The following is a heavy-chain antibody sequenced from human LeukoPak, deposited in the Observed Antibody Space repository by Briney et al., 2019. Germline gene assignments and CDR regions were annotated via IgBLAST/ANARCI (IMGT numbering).Heavy chain of an antibody. CDR2: ISHRGST. Sequence: SETLSLTCTVSGYSISNGYYWGWIRQPPGQGLEWVGSISHRGSTYYNPSLRSRITISLDRSKQKFSLKLTSVTAADTAVYFCARGAEYYAIWRGYAGYSDYWGQGISVTVSS. CDR1: GYSISNGYY. D-gene: IGHD3-3*01. V-gene: IGHV4-38-2*02. CDR3: ARGAEYYAIWRGYAGYSDY. J-gene: IGHJ4*02.